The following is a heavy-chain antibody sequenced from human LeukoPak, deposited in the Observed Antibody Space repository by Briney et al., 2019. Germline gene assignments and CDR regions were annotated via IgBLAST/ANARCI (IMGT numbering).Heavy chain of an antibody. CDR3: ARRDVYSGYDYEDY. Sequence: SVKVSCKASGGTFGNSAISWVRQAPGQGLEWMGSIIPIFGTANHAQKFQGRVTITADESTSTAYMQLSSLRSEDTAVYYCARRDVYSGYDYEDYWGQGTLVTVSS. J-gene: IGHJ4*02. CDR1: GGTFGNSA. D-gene: IGHD5-12*01. CDR2: IIPIFGTA. V-gene: IGHV1-69*13.